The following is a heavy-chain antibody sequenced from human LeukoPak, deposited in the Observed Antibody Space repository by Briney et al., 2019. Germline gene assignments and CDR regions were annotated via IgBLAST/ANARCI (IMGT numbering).Heavy chain of an antibody. CDR1: GYTFTTYG. V-gene: IGHV1-18*01. J-gene: IGHJ5*02. Sequence: VASVKVSCKASGYTFTTYGIGWVRQAPGQGLEWMGWISAYNGNTKYAQKLQGRVTMTTETSTSTAYMELRSLRSDDTAVYYCARDSSKGQQLVINWFDPWGQGTLVTVSS. D-gene: IGHD6-13*01. CDR2: ISAYNGNT. CDR3: ARDSSKGQQLVINWFDP.